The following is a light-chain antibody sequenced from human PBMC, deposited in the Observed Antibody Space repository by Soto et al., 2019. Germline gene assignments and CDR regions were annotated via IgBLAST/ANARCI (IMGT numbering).Light chain of an antibody. J-gene: IGKJ4*01. CDR2: DAS. V-gene: IGKV3-11*01. CDR3: QQRSNWSPLT. Sequence: EIVLTQSPATLSLPPRERATLSCRASQSVSSYLAWYQQKPGQAPRLISYDASNRATGIAARFSGSGSGTDFTLTISSLEPGDFAVYYCQQRSNWSPLTFGGGTKVEIK. CDR1: QSVSSY.